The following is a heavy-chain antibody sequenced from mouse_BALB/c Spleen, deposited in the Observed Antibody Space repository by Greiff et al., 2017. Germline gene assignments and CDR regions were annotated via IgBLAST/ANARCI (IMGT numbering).Heavy chain of an antibody. J-gene: IGHJ3*01. CDR1: GFSLTSYG. CDR2: IWSDGST. Sequence: QVQLKESGPDLVAPSQSLSITCTVSGFSLTSYGVHWVRQPPGKGLEWLVVIWSDGSTTYNSALKSRLSISKDNSKSQVFLKMNSLQTDDTAMYYCARHGGDGYPLMAYWGQGTLVTVSA. CDR3: ARHGGDGYPLMAY. V-gene: IGHV2-6-2*01. D-gene: IGHD2-3*01.